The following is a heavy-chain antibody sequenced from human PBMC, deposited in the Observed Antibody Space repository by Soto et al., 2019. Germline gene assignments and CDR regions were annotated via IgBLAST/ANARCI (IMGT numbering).Heavy chain of an antibody. V-gene: IGHV4-39*01. CDR1: GDSISSSSYY. CDR2: IHYRANS. Sequence: PSETLSLTCAVSGDSISSSSYYWAWIRQPPGKGLEWIGSIHYRANSYYSPSLKSRITISVDTSKNQISPRLSSVTAADTAVYYCARPLQLAVSGFDPWGQGTLVTVSS. D-gene: IGHD3-3*02. J-gene: IGHJ5*02. CDR3: ARPLQLAVSGFDP.